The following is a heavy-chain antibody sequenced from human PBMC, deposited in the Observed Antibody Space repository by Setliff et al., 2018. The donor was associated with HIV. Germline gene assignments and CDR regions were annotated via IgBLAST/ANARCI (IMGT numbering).Heavy chain of an antibody. J-gene: IGHJ4*02. Sequence: GSLRLSCVASEFTFSSYEMNWVRQAPGKGLEWVSYISGSGSTIYYADSVKGRFTIFRDNAKNSLYLQLNSLRAEDTAVYYCARLSPPDDYGDLGGIDYWGQGTLVTVSS. D-gene: IGHD4-17*01. CDR2: ISGSGSTI. V-gene: IGHV3-48*03. CDR1: EFTFSSYE. CDR3: ARLSPPDDYGDLGGIDY.